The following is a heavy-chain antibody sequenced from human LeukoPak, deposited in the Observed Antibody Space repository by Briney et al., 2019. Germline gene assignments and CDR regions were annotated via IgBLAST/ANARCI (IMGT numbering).Heavy chain of an antibody. D-gene: IGHD4-17*01. CDR1: GFTFSDYY. CDR3: YGDYRPGGV. J-gene: IGHJ4*02. Sequence: GGSLRLSCAASGFTFSDYYMSWIRQAPGKGLESVSYISSSCSTIYYADSVKARFTISRDNAKNSLYLQRNSLRAEDTAVYYCYGDYRPGGVWGQGTLVTVSS. CDR2: ISSSCSTI. V-gene: IGHV3-11*01.